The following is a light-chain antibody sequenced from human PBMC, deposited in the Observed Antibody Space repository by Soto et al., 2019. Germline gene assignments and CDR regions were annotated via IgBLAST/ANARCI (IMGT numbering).Light chain of an antibody. CDR3: YQYYTSPHT. CDR1: QTISRDD. V-gene: IGKV3-20*01. J-gene: IGKJ3*01. CDR2: ATS. Sequence: EIVLTQSPGTLSLSPGETATLSCRTSQTISRDDLAWYQQRPGQAPRLLVSATSRRATGIPDRFYGYESGTDFTLTISSLEPEDFGVYYCYQYYTSPHTFGPGTRVDIK.